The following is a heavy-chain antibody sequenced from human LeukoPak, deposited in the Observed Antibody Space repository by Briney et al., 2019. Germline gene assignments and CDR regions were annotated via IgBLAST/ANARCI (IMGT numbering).Heavy chain of an antibody. CDR2: INWNGGST. CDR3: ARDPGDYYDSSGYHYWYFDL. D-gene: IGHD3-22*01. CDR1: GFTFDDYG. V-gene: IGHV3-20*01. Sequence: GGSLRLSCAASGFTFDDYGMSWVRQAPGKGLEWVSGINWNGGSTGYADSVKGRFTISRDNAKNSLYLQMSSLRAEDTALYHCARDPGDYYDSSGYHYWYFDLWGRGTLVTVSS. J-gene: IGHJ2*01.